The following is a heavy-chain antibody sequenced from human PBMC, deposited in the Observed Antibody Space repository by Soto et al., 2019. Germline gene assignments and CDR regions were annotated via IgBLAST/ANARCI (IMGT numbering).Heavy chain of an antibody. V-gene: IGHV4-31*03. D-gene: IGHD3-22*01. CDR1: GGSVSSNIYY. Sequence: SETLSLTCSVSGGSVSSNIYYWTWIRQHPGKGPECIGHIYYSGSTYYNPSLKSRVTISLDMSKNQFSLKLTSVSAADTAVYYCARGYDYDSGGDLFDYWGQGTLVSVSS. CDR2: IYYSGST. CDR3: ARGYDYDSGGDLFDY. J-gene: IGHJ4*02.